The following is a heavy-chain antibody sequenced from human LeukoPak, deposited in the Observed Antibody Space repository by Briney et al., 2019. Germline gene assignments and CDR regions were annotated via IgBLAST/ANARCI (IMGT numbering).Heavy chain of an antibody. CDR2: INHSGST. D-gene: IGHD6-13*01. CDR1: GGSFSGYY. V-gene: IGHV4-34*01. CDR3: ARRWYSSRSYAYFQH. Sequence: SETLSLTCAVYGGSFSGYYWSWIRQPPGKGLEWIGEINHSGSTNYNPSLKSRITISLDTSKHQFSLKLSSVTAADTAVYYCARRWYSSRSYAYFQHWGQGTLVTVSS. J-gene: IGHJ1*01.